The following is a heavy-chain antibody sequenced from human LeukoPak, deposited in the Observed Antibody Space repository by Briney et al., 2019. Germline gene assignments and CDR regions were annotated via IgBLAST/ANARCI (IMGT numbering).Heavy chain of an antibody. D-gene: IGHD2-15*01. CDR1: GGSFSGYY. Sequence: PSETLSLTCAVYGGSFSGYYWSWIRQPPGKGLEWIGEINHSGSTNYNPSLKSRVTISVDTSKNQFSLKLSSMTAADTAVYYCARQAGLLRYYYYYMDVWGKGTTVTISS. CDR3: ARQAGLLRYYYYYMDV. J-gene: IGHJ6*03. CDR2: INHSGST. V-gene: IGHV4-34*01.